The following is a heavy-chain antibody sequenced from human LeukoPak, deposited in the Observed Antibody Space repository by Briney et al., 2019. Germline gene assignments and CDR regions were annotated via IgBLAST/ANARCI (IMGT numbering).Heavy chain of an antibody. V-gene: IGHV3-21*01. CDR1: GFTFSRSG. J-gene: IGHJ4*02. Sequence: GGSLRLSCAASGFTFSRSGMHWVRQAPGKGLEWVSSISSSGSYIYYADSVKGRFTISRDTAKKSLYLQMNSLRAEDTAVYYCAKDIRDIVGATKDQDNFWGQGTLVTVSS. CDR2: ISSSGSYI. D-gene: IGHD1-26*01. CDR3: AKDIRDIVGATKDQDNF.